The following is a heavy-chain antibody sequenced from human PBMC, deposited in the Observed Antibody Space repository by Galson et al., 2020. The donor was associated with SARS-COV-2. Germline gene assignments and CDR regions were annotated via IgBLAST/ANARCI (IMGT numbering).Heavy chain of an antibody. Sequence: SETLSLTCAVYGGSFSGYSWSWVRQPPGKGLEWLGEIHHSGSTNYNPSLKSRVFISVDTSKKQCSLKLSSVTAADTAVYYCARGGSRPIMVFDYYYFYMDGWGKGTTVTVSS. CDR1: GGSFSGYS. CDR3: ARGGSRPIMVFDYYYFYMDG. V-gene: IGHV4-34*01. CDR2: IHHSGST. J-gene: IGHJ6*03. D-gene: IGHD2-8*01.